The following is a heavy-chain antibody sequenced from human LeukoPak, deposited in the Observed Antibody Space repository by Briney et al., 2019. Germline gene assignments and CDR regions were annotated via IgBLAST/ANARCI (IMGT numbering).Heavy chain of an antibody. CDR2: IVVGSGNT. J-gene: IGHJ4*02. CDR3: ARDRDSSSWYWSFDY. D-gene: IGHD6-13*01. Sequence: GASVKVPCKASGFTFTSSAMQWVRQARGQRLEWIGWIVVGSGNTNYAQKFQERVTITRDMSTSTAYMELSSLRSEDTAVYYCARDRDSSSWYWSFDYWGQGTLVTVSS. V-gene: IGHV1-58*02. CDR1: GFTFTSSA.